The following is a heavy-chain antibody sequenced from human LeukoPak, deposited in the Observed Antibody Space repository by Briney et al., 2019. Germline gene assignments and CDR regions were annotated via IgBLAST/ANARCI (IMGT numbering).Heavy chain of an antibody. J-gene: IGHJ4*02. Sequence: ASVKVSCKASGYTFTSYGISWVRQAPGQGLEWMGWISAYNGNTNYAQKLQGRVTMTTDTSTSTAYMELRSLRSEDTAVYYCARARSYYYDSSGYFDYWGQGTLVTVSS. CDR1: GYTFTSYG. D-gene: IGHD3-22*01. V-gene: IGHV1-18*01. CDR2: ISAYNGNT. CDR3: ARARSYYYDSSGYFDY.